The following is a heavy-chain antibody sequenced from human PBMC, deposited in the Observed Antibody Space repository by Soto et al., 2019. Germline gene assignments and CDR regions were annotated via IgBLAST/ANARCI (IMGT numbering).Heavy chain of an antibody. Sequence: PGGSLRLSCAASGFTFSNAWMNWVRQAPGKGLEWVGRIKSKTDGGTTDYAAPVKGRFTISRDDSKNTLYLQMNSLKTEDTAVYYCTTAAPRYYGSERYYYGMDVWGQGTTVTVSS. CDR1: GFTFSNAW. CDR2: IKSKTDGGTT. D-gene: IGHD3-10*01. J-gene: IGHJ6*02. V-gene: IGHV3-15*07. CDR3: TTAAPRYYGSERYYYGMDV.